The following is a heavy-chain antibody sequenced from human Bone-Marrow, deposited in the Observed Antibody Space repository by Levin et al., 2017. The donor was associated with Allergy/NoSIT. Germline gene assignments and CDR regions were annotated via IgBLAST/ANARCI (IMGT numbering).Heavy chain of an antibody. CDR3: AKGTRVGGDTYCSGGSCYRGWFDP. V-gene: IGHV3-23*01. J-gene: IGHJ5*02. CDR2: ISGSGGST. D-gene: IGHD2-15*01. Sequence: GGSLRLSCAASGFTFSSYAMSWVRQAPGKGLEWVSAISGSGGSTYYADSVKGRFTISRDNSKNTLYLQMNSLRAEDTAVYYCAKGTRVGGDTYCSGGSCYRGWFDPWGQGTLVTVSS. CDR1: GFTFSSYA.